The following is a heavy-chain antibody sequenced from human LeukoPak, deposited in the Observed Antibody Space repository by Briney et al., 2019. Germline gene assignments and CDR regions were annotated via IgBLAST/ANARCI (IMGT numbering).Heavy chain of an antibody. J-gene: IGHJ4*02. CDR1: GDSITNYY. V-gene: IGHV4-4*07. D-gene: IGHD6-19*01. CDR3: AREPYRSLYVFDF. Sequence: SETLSLTCAVSGDSITNYYWSWIRQPAGKGLEWIGRVYNSGSTSYNPSLKSRVTMSLDTSKNQISLKVNSVTADDTAVYYCAREPYRSLYVFDFCGQGTLVTVSS. CDR2: VYNSGST.